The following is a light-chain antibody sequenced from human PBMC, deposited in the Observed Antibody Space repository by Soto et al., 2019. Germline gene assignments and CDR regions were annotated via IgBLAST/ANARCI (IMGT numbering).Light chain of an antibody. CDR3: SSHTSGSTRV. CDR1: SSDVGGYSY. J-gene: IGLJ1*01. Sequence: QSVLTQPASVSGSPGQSIAISCTGTSSDVGGYSYVSWYQQQPDKAPKLVISEVTKRPSGVSDRFSGSKSGNTASLTISGLQPEDEADYYCSSHTSGSTRVFGSGTKVTVL. V-gene: IGLV2-14*01. CDR2: EVT.